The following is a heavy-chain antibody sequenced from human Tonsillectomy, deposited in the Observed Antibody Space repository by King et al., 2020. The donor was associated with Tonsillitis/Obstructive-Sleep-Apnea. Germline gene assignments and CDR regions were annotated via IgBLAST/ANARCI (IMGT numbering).Heavy chain of an antibody. CDR3: ARSSSWYYLDY. V-gene: IGHV3-48*03. CDR1: GFTFSSYE. CDR2: ISGSGNKI. J-gene: IGHJ4*02. Sequence: VQLVESGGGLVQAGGSLRLSCAASGFTFSSYEMNWVRQAPGKGLEWVSHISGSGNKIHYADSVKGRFTISRDNAKNALYLQMDSLRAEDTAVYYCARSSSWYYLDYWGQGTLLTVS. D-gene: IGHD6-13*01.